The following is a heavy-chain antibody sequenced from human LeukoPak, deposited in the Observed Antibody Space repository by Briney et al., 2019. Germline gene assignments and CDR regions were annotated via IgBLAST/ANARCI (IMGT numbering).Heavy chain of an antibody. Sequence: GGSLRLSCAASGFTFSSYEMNWVRQAPGKWLEWVSYISSSGSTIYYADSVKGRFTISRDNAKNSLYLQMNSLRAEDTAVYYCARGKYYYDSSGYYYYYGMDVWGQGTTVTVSS. CDR1: GFTFSSYE. CDR3: ARGKYYYDSSGYYYYYGMDV. J-gene: IGHJ6*02. CDR2: ISSSGSTI. D-gene: IGHD3-22*01. V-gene: IGHV3-48*03.